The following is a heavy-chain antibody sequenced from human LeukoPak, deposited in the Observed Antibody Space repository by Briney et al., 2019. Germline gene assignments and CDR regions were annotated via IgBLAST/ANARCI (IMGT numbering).Heavy chain of an antibody. CDR1: GGTFSSYA. D-gene: IGHD2-15*01. V-gene: IGHV1-69*01. Sequence: VASVKVSCKASGGTFSSYAISWVRRAPGQGLEWMGGIIPIFGTANYAQKFQGRVTITADESTSTAYMELSSLRSEDTAVYYCARAGDCSGGSCYSDDAFDIWGQGTMVTVSS. CDR2: IIPIFGTA. CDR3: ARAGDCSGGSCYSDDAFDI. J-gene: IGHJ3*02.